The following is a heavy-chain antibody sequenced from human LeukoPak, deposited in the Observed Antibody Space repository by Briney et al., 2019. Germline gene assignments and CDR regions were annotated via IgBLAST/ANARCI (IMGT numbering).Heavy chain of an antibody. J-gene: IGHJ4*02. CDR2: ITNGGATT. V-gene: IGHV3-23*01. D-gene: IGHD6-19*01. CDR3: VKLSSGSGSKFGFDS. Sequence: GGSLRLSCAASGFTFSSYAMSWVRLAPGKGLEWVSIITNGGATTYYADSVRGRFTISRDNSKNTLYLQMNSLRAEDTAVYYCVKLSSGSGSKFGFDSWGQGTLVTVSS. CDR1: GFTFSSYA.